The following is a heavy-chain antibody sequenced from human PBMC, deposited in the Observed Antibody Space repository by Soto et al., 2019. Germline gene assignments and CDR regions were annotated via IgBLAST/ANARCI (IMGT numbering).Heavy chain of an antibody. J-gene: IGHJ3*02. D-gene: IGHD2-2*01. CDR1: GFTFSSYS. Sequence: GGSLRLSCAASGFTFSSYSMNWVRQAPGKGLEWVSSISSSSSYIYYADSVKGRFTISRDNAKNSLYLQMNSLRAEDTAVYYCARCLGYCSSTSCHDAFDIWGQGTMVTVSS. V-gene: IGHV3-21*01. CDR3: ARCLGYCSSTSCHDAFDI. CDR2: ISSSSSYI.